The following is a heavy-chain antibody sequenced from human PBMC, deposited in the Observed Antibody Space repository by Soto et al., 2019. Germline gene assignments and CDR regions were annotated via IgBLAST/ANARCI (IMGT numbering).Heavy chain of an antibody. J-gene: IGHJ4*02. Sequence: QVHLVQSGAEVKKPGASVKVSCKASGYIFTTYPIHWVRQAPGQRLEWMGWINTDNGYTKYSQKFQGRVIITRDTSASTAYMDLNSLTSEDTAVYYWARWITSGYDYWGQGALVTVSS. CDR2: INTDNGYT. CDR1: GYIFTTYP. CDR3: ARWITSGYDY. D-gene: IGHD5-12*01. V-gene: IGHV1-3*04.